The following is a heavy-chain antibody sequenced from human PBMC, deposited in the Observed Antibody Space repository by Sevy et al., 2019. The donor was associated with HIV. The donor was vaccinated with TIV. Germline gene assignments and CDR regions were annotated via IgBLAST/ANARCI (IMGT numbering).Heavy chain of an antibody. Sequence: GESLKISCKGSGYSFTSYWIGWVRQMPGKGLEWMGIIYPGDSDTRYSPYFQGQVTISADKSISTAYLQWSSLKASDTAMYYCARLGAYCGGDCYPPSYYYYGMDVWGQGTTVTVSS. CDR1: GYSFTSYW. J-gene: IGHJ6*02. CDR2: IYPGDSDT. CDR3: ARLGAYCGGDCYPPSYYYYGMDV. V-gene: IGHV5-51*01. D-gene: IGHD2-21*02.